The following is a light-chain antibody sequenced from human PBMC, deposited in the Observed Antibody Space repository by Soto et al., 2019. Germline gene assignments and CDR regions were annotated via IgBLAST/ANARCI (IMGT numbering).Light chain of an antibody. V-gene: IGLV1-47*01. Sequence: QSVLTQPPSASGTPGQRVTISCSGSLSNIGSNFIYWYQQLPGSAPKLLINRNNERPSGVPDRFSGSESGTSASLAISGLRSEDEADYHCAAWDDSLRGVVFGGGTKLTVL. CDR1: LSNIGSNF. CDR3: AAWDDSLRGVV. J-gene: IGLJ2*01. CDR2: RNN.